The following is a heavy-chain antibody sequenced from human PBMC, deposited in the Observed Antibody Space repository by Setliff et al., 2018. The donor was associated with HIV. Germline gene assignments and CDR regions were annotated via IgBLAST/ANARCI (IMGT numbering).Heavy chain of an antibody. J-gene: IGHJ6*03. Sequence: PSETLSLTCTVSGPSINIHYWGWIRQPPGKGLEWIAYIFYTGSTNYNPSLKSRVTLSGGMSENQLFLRLTSVTAADTAVYYCVRGFCSSTTCYEDYYYMDVWGKGSTVTVSS. V-gene: IGHV4-59*11. CDR2: IFYTGST. D-gene: IGHD2-2*01. CDR1: GPSINIHY. CDR3: VRGFCSSTTCYEDYYYMDV.